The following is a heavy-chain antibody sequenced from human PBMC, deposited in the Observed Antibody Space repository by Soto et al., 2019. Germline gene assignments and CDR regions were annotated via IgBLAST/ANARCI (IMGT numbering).Heavy chain of an antibody. CDR1: GFTFSSYA. D-gene: IGHD6-13*01. CDR2: ISYDGSNK. V-gene: IGHV3-30-3*01. Sequence: QVQLVESGGGVVQPGRSLRLSCAASGFTFSSYAMHGVRQAPGKGLEWVAVISYDGSNKYYADSVKGRFTISRDNSKNTLYLQMNSLRAEDTAVYYCARDSYSSSYFDYWGQGTLVTVSS. CDR3: ARDSYSSSYFDY. J-gene: IGHJ4*02.